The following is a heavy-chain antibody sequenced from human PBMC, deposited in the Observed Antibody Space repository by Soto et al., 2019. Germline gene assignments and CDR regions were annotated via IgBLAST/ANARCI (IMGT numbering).Heavy chain of an antibody. J-gene: IGHJ4*02. CDR2: INPSGGST. CDR1: GYTFTSYY. CDR3: ARARGYCSSTSCYSTQYFDY. D-gene: IGHD2-2*03. V-gene: IGHV1-46*03. Sequence: ASVKVSCKASGYTFTSYYMHWVRQAPGQGLECMGIINPSGGSTSYAQKFQGRVTMTRDTSTSTVYMELSSLRSEDTAVYYCARARGYCSSTSCYSTQYFDYWGQGTLVTVSS.